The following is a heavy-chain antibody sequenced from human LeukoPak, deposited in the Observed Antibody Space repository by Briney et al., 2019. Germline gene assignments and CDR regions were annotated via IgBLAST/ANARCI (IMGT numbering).Heavy chain of an antibody. CDR2: IYYSGST. CDR1: GGSISSYY. V-gene: IGHV4-59*12. D-gene: IGHD5-24*01. J-gene: IGHJ4*02. Sequence: SETLSLTCTVSGGSISSYYWSWIRQPPGKGLEWIGYIYYSGSTNYNPSLKSRVTISVDTSKNQFSLKLSSVTAADTAVYYCARDSHGYYFDYWGQGTLVTVSS. CDR3: ARDSHGYYFDY.